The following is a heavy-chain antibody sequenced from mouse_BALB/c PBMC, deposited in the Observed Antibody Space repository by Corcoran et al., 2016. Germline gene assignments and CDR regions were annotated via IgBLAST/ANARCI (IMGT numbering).Heavy chain of an antibody. D-gene: IGHD1-1*01. Sequence: EVQLQQSGPELAKPGASVKISCMASGYSFTGYYIHWVKQSHVKSLEWIGRINPYNGATTYNQNFKDKASLTVDKSSSTAYMELHSLTSEDSAVYYCARESYYGSSYGYFDVWGAGTTVTVSS. J-gene: IGHJ1*01. CDR2: INPYNGAT. V-gene: IGHV1-18*01. CDR1: GYSFTGYY. CDR3: ARESYYGSSYGYFDV.